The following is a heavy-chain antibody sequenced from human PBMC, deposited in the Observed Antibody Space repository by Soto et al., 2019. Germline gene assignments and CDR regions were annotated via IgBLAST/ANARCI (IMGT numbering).Heavy chain of an antibody. CDR3: ARDDVGLRLGNYGMDV. CDR1: GYTFTGYY. V-gene: IGHV1-2*04. D-gene: IGHD5-12*01. Sequence: QVQLVQSGAEVKKPGASVKVSCKASGYTFTGYYMHWVRQAPGQGLEWMGWINPNSGGTNYAQKFQGWVTMTRDTSISTAYMELSRLRSDDTAVYYCARDDVGLRLGNYGMDVWGQGTTVTVSS. CDR2: INPNSGGT. J-gene: IGHJ6*02.